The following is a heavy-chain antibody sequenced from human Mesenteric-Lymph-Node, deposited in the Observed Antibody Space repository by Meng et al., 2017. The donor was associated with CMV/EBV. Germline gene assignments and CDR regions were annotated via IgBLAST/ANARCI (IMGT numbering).Heavy chain of an antibody. CDR2: INQDGNEK. CDR1: GFTFSSYW. D-gene: IGHD2-2*01. J-gene: IGHJ6*02. V-gene: IGHV3-7*01. Sequence: GESLKISCAASGFTFSSYWMSWVRQAPGKGLEWVANINQDGNEKYSVDSVKGRFTISRDNAKNSLYLQMNSLRAEDTAVYYCAREYCSSTSCYPYYYYGMDVWGQGTTVTVSS. CDR3: AREYCSSTSCYPYYYYGMDV.